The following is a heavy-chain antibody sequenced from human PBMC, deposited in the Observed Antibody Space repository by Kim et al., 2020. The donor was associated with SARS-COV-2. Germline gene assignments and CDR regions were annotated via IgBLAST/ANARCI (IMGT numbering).Heavy chain of an antibody. J-gene: IGHJ4*02. CDR3: TREIGGLEWSYDY. CDR1: GFTFGDYA. D-gene: IGHD3-3*01. Sequence: GGSLRLSCTASGFTFGDYAMSWVRQAPGKGLEWVGFIRSKAYGGTTEYAASVKGRFTISRDDSKSIAYLQMSSLKTEDTAVYYCTREIGGLEWSYDYWGQGTLVTVSS. CDR2: IRSKAYGGTT. V-gene: IGHV3-49*04.